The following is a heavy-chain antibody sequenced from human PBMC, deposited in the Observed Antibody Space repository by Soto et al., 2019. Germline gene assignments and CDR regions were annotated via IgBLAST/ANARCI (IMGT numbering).Heavy chain of an antibody. CDR3: ARFLGSSYVRPVNWLDP. CDR2: IIPIFGTA. Sequence: SVKVSCKVSGGTFSSYAISWVRQAPGQGLEWMGGIIPIFGTANYAQKFQGRVTITADESTSTAYMELSSLRSEDTAVYYCARFLGSSYVRPVNWLDPWGQGALVTVSS. D-gene: IGHD5-18*01. V-gene: IGHV1-69*13. J-gene: IGHJ5*02. CDR1: GGTFSSYA.